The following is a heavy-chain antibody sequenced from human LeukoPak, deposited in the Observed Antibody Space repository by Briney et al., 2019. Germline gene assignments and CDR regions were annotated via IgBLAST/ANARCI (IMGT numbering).Heavy chain of an antibody. CDR1: GYTFTSYG. D-gene: IGHD3-22*01. CDR3: ASTLPRNYYETPYYFDY. CDR2: ISAYNGNT. Sequence: GASVKVSCKASGYTFTSYGISWVRQAPGQGLEWMGWISAYNGNTNYAQKFQGRVTMTRNTSISTAYMELSSLRSEDTAVYYCASTLPRNYYETPYYFDYWGQGTLVTVSS. J-gene: IGHJ4*02. V-gene: IGHV1-18*01.